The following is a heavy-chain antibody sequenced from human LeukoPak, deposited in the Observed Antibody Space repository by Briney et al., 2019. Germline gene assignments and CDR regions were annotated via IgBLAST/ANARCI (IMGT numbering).Heavy chain of an antibody. CDR2: ILHDGSNK. J-gene: IGHJ4*02. D-gene: IGHD1-26*01. Sequence: GGSLRLSCAASGFTFSSYAMHWARQAPGKGLEWVAVILHDGSNKQYADSVKGRFIISRDNSKNTLYLQMNSLRTEDTAVYFCARFPGSYSDYWGQGTLVTVSS. CDR1: GFTFSSYA. V-gene: IGHV3-30*03. CDR3: ARFPGSYSDY.